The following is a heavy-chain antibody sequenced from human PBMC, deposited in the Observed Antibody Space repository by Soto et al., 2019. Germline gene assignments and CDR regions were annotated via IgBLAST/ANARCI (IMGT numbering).Heavy chain of an antibody. D-gene: IGHD4-17*01. CDR2: ISYDGSNT. J-gene: IGHJ4*02. CDR1: GFSFSNYA. Sequence: GGSLRLSCAASGFSFSNYAMHWVRQAPGKGLEWVAVISYDGSNTYYADSVKGRFTISRDNSKNTLSLRMDSLRADDTAVYFCARRPVTYYFDHWGQGTLVTVSS. CDR3: ARRPVTYYFDH. V-gene: IGHV3-30-3*01.